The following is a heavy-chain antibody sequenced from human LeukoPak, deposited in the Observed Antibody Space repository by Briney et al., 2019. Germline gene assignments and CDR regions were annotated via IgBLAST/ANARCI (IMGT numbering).Heavy chain of an antibody. CDR2: ISWHSGSI. J-gene: IGHJ4*02. CDR3: AKDTWDSSGYLSL. V-gene: IGHV3-9*01. D-gene: IGHD3-22*01. CDR1: GFTFHDYA. Sequence: HPGGSLRLSCAASGFTFHDYAMHWVRQAPGKGLEWVSGISWHSGSIGYADSVKGRFTISRDNAKNSLYLQMNSLRAEDTALYHCAKDTWDSSGYLSLWGQGTLVTVSS.